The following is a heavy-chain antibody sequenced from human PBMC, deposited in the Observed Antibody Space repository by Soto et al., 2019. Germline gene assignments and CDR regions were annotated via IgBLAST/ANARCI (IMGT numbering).Heavy chain of an antibody. V-gene: IGHV3-7*01. CDR2: INQDGSEK. CDR1: GFTFSSYW. CDR3: ARDRGRPDLRDTPYYDSSDLDYGMDV. J-gene: IGHJ6*02. D-gene: IGHD3-22*01. Sequence: EVRLVESGGGLVQPGGSLTLSCAASGFTFSSYWMTWVRQAPGKGLEWVANINQDGSEKYYMDSMKGRFTISRDNPNNSVLLQLISRRAEDTAVYYCARDRGRPDLRDTPYYDSSDLDYGMDVWGPGTTVTVSS.